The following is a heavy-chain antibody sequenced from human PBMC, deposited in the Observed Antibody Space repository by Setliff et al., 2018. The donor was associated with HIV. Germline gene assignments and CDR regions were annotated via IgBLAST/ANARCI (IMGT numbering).Heavy chain of an antibody. CDR1: GGSISDSRYY. D-gene: IGHD5-18*01. CDR3: AKDAGSYSYVHEYFQH. V-gene: IGHV4-61*05. Sequence: SETLSLTCTVSGGSISDSRYYWGWIRQPPGKGLEWIGYIYYIGNTNYNPSLKGRLTMSIDTSKSQFSLKLSSVTAADTAVYYCAKDAGSYSYVHEYFQHWGQGTLVTVSS. J-gene: IGHJ1*01. CDR2: IYYIGNT.